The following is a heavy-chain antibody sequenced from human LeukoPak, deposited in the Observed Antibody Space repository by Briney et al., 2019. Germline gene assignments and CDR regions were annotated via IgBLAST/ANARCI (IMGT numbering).Heavy chain of an antibody. CDR3: ARGELSIAAQSNWFDP. D-gene: IGHD6-6*01. CDR2: IYNTGST. CDR1: GGSITGYY. V-gene: IGHV4-59*01. J-gene: IGHJ5*02. Sequence: PSETLSLTCTVSGGSITGYYWSWIRQPPGKGLVWIGYIYNTGSTNYNPSLKSRVTISVDTSKTQFSLRLSSVTAADTAVYYCARGELSIAAQSNWFDPWGQGTLVTVSS.